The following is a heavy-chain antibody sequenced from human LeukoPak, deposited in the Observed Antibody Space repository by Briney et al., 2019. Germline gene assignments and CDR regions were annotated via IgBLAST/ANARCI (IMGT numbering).Heavy chain of an antibody. J-gene: IGHJ6*02. Sequence: PGGSLRLSCAASGFTFSSYWMSWVRQAPGKGLEWVANIKQDGSEKYYVDSVKGRFTISRDNAKNSLYLQMNSLRAEETVVYCCARGGSYYVFWGGPPYYYYYYYGMDVWGQGTTVTVSS. CDR3: ARGGSYYVFWGGPPYYYYYYYGMDV. D-gene: IGHD3/OR15-3a*01. CDR2: IKQDGSEK. CDR1: GFTFSSYW. V-gene: IGHV3-7*01.